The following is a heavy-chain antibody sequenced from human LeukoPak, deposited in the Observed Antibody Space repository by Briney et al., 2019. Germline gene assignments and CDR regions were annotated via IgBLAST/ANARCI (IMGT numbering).Heavy chain of an antibody. CDR2: IYHSGST. J-gene: IGHJ4*02. CDR3: ACQVLRYFDWYDY. CDR1: GYSISSGYY. Sequence: SETLSLTCAVSGYSISSGYYWGWIRQPPGKGLEWIGSIYHSGSTYYNPSLKSRVTISVDTSKNQFSPKLSSVTAADTAVYYCACQVLRYFDWYDYWGQGTLVTVSS. V-gene: IGHV4-38-2*01. D-gene: IGHD3-9*01.